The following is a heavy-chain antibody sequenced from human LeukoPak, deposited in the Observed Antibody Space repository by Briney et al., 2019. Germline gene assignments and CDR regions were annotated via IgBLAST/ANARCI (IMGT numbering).Heavy chain of an antibody. CDR3: ARVGLEWAIMYYFDY. V-gene: IGHV1-2*02. J-gene: IGHJ4*02. CDR2: INPNSGGT. Sequence: GASVKVSCKASGYIFTDYYIHWVRQAPGQGLEWMGWINPNSGGTSYAQRFQGRVTMTRDTSISTAYMELSRLRSDDTAVYYCARVGLEWAIMYYFDYWGQGTLVTVSS. CDR1: GYIFTDYY. D-gene: IGHD3-3*01.